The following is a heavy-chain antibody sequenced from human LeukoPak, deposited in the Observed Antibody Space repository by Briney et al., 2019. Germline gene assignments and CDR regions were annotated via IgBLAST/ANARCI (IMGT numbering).Heavy chain of an antibody. D-gene: IGHD4-11*01. J-gene: IGHJ6*03. CDR3: ARHVGYSNYIGYYYYYMDV. CDR1: GGSISSSSYY. CDR2: IYYSGST. Sequence: SETLSLTCTVSGGSISSSSYYWGWIRQPPGKGLEWIGSIYYSGSTYYNPSLKSRVTISVDTSKNQFSLKLSYVTAEDTAVYYCARHVGYSNYIGYYYYYMDVWGKGTTVTVSS. V-gene: IGHV4-39*01.